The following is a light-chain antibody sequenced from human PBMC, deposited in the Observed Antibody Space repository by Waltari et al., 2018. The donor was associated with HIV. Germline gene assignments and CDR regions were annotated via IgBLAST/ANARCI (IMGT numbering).Light chain of an antibody. Sequence: DIQLTQSPALLSASVGDRVTISCRASQNIDTYLAWYRQKPGKAPELLIYAASTLQYGVSSRFSGSGSGTEFTLTISGLQPEDFATYFCQQLKSYPLTFGGGPRWR. CDR1: QNIDTY. CDR2: AAS. CDR3: QQLKSYPLT. J-gene: IGKJ4*01. V-gene: IGKV1-9*01.